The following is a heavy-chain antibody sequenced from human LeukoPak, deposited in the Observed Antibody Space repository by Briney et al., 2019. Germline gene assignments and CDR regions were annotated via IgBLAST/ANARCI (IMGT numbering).Heavy chain of an antibody. CDR2: IYYSGST. D-gene: IGHD5-24*01. V-gene: IGHV4-31*03. CDR3: AGPNWYYFDF. Sequence: SETLSLTCTVSGGSISSGGYYWSWIRQLPGKGLECIGFIYYSGSTFYNPSLKSRVTISIDTSKNQFSLKLSSVTAADTAVYYCAGPNWYYFDFWGQGTLVTVSS. CDR1: GGSISSGGYY. J-gene: IGHJ4*02.